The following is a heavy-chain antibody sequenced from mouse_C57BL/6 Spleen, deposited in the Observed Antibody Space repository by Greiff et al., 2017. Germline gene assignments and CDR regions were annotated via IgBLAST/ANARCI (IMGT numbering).Heavy chain of an antibody. Sequence: QVQLQQSGAELVRPGTSVKMSCKASGYTFTNYWIGWAKQRPGHGLEWIGDIYPGGGYTNYNEKFKGKATLTADKSSSTAYMQFSSLTSEDSAIYYCARNYYGSSYPIYYAMDYWGQGTSVTVSS. J-gene: IGHJ4*01. CDR2: IYPGGGYT. V-gene: IGHV1-63*01. CDR1: GYTFTNYW. CDR3: ARNYYGSSYPIYYAMDY. D-gene: IGHD1-1*01.